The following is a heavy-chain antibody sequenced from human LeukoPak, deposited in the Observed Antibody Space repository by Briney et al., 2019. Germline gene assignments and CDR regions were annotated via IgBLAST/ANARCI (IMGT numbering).Heavy chain of an antibody. Sequence: PGGSLRLSCAASGFTFSKYSMNWVRQAPGKGLEWVSCISSSGSDIYYAGSVKGRFTVYRDNGKNSLYLQMNSLRADDTAVYYCASLHDIVVIPDATIDYWGQGTLVTVAS. V-gene: IGHV3-21*01. CDR3: ASLHDIVVIPDATIDY. CDR2: ISSSGSDI. D-gene: IGHD2-2*01. CDR1: GFTFSKYS. J-gene: IGHJ4*02.